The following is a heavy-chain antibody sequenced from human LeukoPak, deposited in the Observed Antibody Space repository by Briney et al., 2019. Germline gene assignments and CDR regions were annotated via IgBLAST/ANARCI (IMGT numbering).Heavy chain of an antibody. Sequence: GGSLRLSCAASGFSFSSYAMSWVRQAPGKGLEWVSAISGSGGSTYYADSVKGRFTISRDNSKNTLYLQMNSLRAEDTAVYYCAKCSGGSCYLDYWGQGTLVTVSS. J-gene: IGHJ4*02. D-gene: IGHD2-15*01. CDR1: GFSFSSYA. V-gene: IGHV3-23*01. CDR3: AKCSGGSCYLDY. CDR2: ISGSGGST.